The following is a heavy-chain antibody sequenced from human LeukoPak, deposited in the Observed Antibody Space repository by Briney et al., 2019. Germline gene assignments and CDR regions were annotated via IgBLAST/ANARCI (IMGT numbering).Heavy chain of an antibody. D-gene: IGHD5-24*01. CDR2: IYYSGST. J-gene: IGHJ4*02. Sequence: SETLSLTCTVSGGSISSYYWSWIRQPPGKGLEWIGYIYYSGSTNYNPSLKSRVTMSVDTSKNQFSLKVSSVTAADTAVYYCARSKDGFHADYWGQGILVTVSS. CDR1: GGSISSYY. V-gene: IGHV4-59*01. CDR3: ARSKDGFHADY.